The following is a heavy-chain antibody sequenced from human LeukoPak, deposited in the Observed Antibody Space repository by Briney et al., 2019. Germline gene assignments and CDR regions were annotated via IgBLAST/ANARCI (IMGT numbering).Heavy chain of an antibody. CDR1: GGSVSSSDYY. V-gene: IGHV3-11*06. D-gene: IGHD3-22*01. CDR2: ISSSSSYI. Sequence: LSLTCTVSGGSVSSSDYYWGWIRQPPGKGLEWVSSISSSSSYIYYADSVKGRFTISRDNAKNSLYLQMNSLRAEDTALYYCARDGYYDSSAFWYFDLWGRGTLVTVSS. CDR3: ARDGYYDSSAFWYFDL. J-gene: IGHJ2*01.